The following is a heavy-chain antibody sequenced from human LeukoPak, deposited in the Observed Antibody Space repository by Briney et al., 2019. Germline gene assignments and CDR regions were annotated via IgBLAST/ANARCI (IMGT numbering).Heavy chain of an antibody. CDR1: GGSISSSSYY. V-gene: IGHV4-39*01. CDR3: ARRDSSGYYGPLNWFDP. Sequence: SETLSLTCTVSGGSISSSSYYWGWICQPPGKGLEWIGSIYYSGSTYYNPSLKSRVTISVDTSKNQFSLKLSSVTAADTAVYYCARRDSSGYYGPLNWFDPWGQGTLDTVSS. CDR2: IYYSGST. D-gene: IGHD3-22*01. J-gene: IGHJ5*02.